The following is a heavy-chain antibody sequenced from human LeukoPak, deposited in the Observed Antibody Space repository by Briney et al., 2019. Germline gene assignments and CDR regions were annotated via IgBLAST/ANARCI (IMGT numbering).Heavy chain of an antibody. V-gene: IGHV3-30*02. CDR1: GFTFSSYG. CDR2: IRYDGSNK. Sequence: GGSLRLSXAASGFTFSSYGMHWVRQAPGKGLEWVAFIRYDGSNKYYADSVKGRFTISRDNSKNTLYLQMNSLRAEDTAVYYCAKDHLGYCSSTSCSGGSDYWGLGTLVTVSS. J-gene: IGHJ4*02. D-gene: IGHD2-2*01. CDR3: AKDHLGYCSSTSCSGGSDY.